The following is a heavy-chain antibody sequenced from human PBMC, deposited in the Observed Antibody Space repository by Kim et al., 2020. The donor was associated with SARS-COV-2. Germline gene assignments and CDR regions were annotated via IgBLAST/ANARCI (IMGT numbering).Heavy chain of an antibody. J-gene: IGHJ4*02. D-gene: IGHD3-16*01. CDR2: VYNSGSF. Sequence: SETLSLTCIVSGGSVRSGYWSWIRQSPEKGLEWIGYVYNSGSFNYSPSLRSRVTISVDTSKNQFSLHLGSVTAADTAVYFCGSGPPLTYCGQGIQVTVSS. CDR1: GGSVRSGY. CDR3: GSGPPLTY. V-gene: IGHV4-59*02.